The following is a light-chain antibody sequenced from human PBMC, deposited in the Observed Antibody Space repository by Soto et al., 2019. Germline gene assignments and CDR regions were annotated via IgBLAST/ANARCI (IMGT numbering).Light chain of an antibody. V-gene: IGKV3-15*01. CDR2: GAS. CDR1: QSVSSN. CDR3: QQYNNWPPWT. Sequence: EIVMTQSPATLSVSPGERATLSCRASQSVSSNLAWYQQKPGQAPRLLIYGASTRATGIPARFSGNGSGTEFTLTISSLQSEDFAVYFCQQYNNWPPWTFGQGTKVEI. J-gene: IGKJ1*01.